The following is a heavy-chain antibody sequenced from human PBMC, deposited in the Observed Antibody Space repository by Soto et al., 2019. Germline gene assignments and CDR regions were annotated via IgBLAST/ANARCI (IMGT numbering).Heavy chain of an antibody. CDR1: GGSISSGDYY. V-gene: IGHV4-30-4*01. CDR2: IYYSGST. Sequence: SETLSLTCTVSGGSISSGDYYWSWIRQPPGKGLEWIGYIYYSGSTYYNPSLKSRVTISVDTSKNQFSLKLSSVTAADTAVYYCAVLLWFGELFAFDYSGQGTLVTVSS. CDR3: AVLLWFGELFAFDY. J-gene: IGHJ4*02. D-gene: IGHD3-10*01.